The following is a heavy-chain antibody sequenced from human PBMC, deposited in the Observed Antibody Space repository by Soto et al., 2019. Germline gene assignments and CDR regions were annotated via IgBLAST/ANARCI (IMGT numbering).Heavy chain of an antibody. J-gene: IGHJ4*02. CDR2: IAYDGSGK. D-gene: IGHD4-17*01. CDR1: GLTFSSYG. V-gene: IGHV3-30*18. CDR3: AKDRNYDYGGKCDGY. Sequence: LRLSCAASGLTFSSYGMHWVRQAPGKGLEWVAVIAYDGSGKYYADSVKGRFTISRDNSNNTLYLQMNSLRAEDTALYYCAKDRNYDYGGKCDGYWGQGTLVTAPQ.